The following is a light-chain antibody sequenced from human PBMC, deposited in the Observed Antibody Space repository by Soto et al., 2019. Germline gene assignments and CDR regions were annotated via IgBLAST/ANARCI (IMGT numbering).Light chain of an antibody. CDR3: LQNKRYPWT. CDR2: DAS. V-gene: IGKV1-5*01. J-gene: IGKJ1*01. CDR1: QSISSW. Sequence: DIPMTQSPSIFSASVGDRVTITCRASQSISSWLAWYQQKQGKXPKLLIYDASSLESGVPSRFSGSGSGTELTITISSLKPEDGATDEGLQNKRYPWTFGQGTKVDIK.